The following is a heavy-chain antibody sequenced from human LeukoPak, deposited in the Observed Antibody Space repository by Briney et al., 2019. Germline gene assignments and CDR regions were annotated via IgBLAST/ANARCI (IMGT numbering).Heavy chain of an antibody. CDR3: ARAVRGQRGPSGSPYDAFDI. V-gene: IGHV7-4-1*02. Sequence: ASVKVSCKASGYTFTSYAMNWVRQAPGQGLEWMGWINTNTGNPTYAQGFTGRFVFSLDTSVSTAYLQISSLKAEDTAVYYCARAVRGQRGPSGSPYDAFDIWGQGTMVAVSS. J-gene: IGHJ3*02. D-gene: IGHD3-10*01. CDR2: INTNTGNP. CDR1: GYTFTSYA.